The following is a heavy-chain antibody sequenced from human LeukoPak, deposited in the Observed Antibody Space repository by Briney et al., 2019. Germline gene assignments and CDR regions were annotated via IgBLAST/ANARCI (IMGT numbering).Heavy chain of an antibody. CDR2: ISHSGST. J-gene: IGHJ4*02. Sequence: KSSQTLSLTCTVSGGSISSGGYFWSWVRQHPGKGLEWIGYISHSGSTYYNPSLKSRVTISLDTSKDRFSLRLSSVTAADTAVYYCAQLERPAYWGQGTLVTVSS. CDR3: AQLERPAY. V-gene: IGHV4-31*03. CDR1: GGSISSGGYF. D-gene: IGHD1-1*01.